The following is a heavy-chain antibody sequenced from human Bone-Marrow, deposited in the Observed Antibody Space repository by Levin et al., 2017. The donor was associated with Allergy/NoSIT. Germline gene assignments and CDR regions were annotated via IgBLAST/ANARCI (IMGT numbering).Heavy chain of an antibody. CDR3: ARTSVIVGSDYYYYGMYC. D-gene: IGHD2-21*01. Sequence: PGGSLRLSCAASGCTFSDHFMSWIRQARGKGLEWVSYISSSGKTIYYADSVKGRFTISRDNAKNSLHLQMNSLRAEDTAVYDCARTSVIVGSDYYYYGMYCSGQGSPVTVSS. CDR2: ISSSGKTI. V-gene: IGHV3-11*01. J-gene: IGHJ6*02. CDR1: GCTFSDHF.